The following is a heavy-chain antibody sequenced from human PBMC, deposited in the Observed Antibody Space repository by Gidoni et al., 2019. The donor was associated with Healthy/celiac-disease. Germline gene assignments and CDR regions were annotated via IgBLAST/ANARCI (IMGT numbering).Heavy chain of an antibody. V-gene: IGHV4-34*01. D-gene: IGHD6-19*01. J-gene: IGHJ4*02. CDR3: GRYYSSGWQG. Sequence: QVQLQQRGAGLLKPSETLSLTCAVYGGSFSGYYWIWSRQPPRKGLEWIGEINHSGSTKYNPSLKSRYTISEETSKNQFSLKLSSVTAEDRAVYYVGRYYSSGWQGWGQGTLVTVSS. CDR2: INHSGST. CDR1: GGSFSGYY.